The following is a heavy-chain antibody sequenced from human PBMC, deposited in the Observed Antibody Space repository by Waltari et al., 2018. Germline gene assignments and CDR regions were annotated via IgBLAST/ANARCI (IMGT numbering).Heavy chain of an antibody. CDR3: ARDRGGVGY. Sequence: QVQLQESGPGLVKPSETLSLTCTVSGGSISSYYWSWIRQPPGKGLEWIGYIYYSGSTSDNPSLKSRVTISVDTSKNQFSLKLSSVTAADTAMYYCARDRGGVGYWGQGTLVTVSS. D-gene: IGHD3-16*01. CDR2: IYYSGST. V-gene: IGHV4-59*01. CDR1: GGSISSYY. J-gene: IGHJ4*02.